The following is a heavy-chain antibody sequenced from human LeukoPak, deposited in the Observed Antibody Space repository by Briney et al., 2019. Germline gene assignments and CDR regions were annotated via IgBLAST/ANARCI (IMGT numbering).Heavy chain of an antibody. D-gene: IGHD6-19*01. V-gene: IGHV1-2*04. J-gene: IGHJ4*02. CDR1: GYTFTGYY. CDR2: INPNNGGT. CDR3: AREFGSGPWPLGY. Sequence: ASVKVSCKASGYTFTGYYIHWVRQAPGQGLEWMGWINPNNGGTFYAQKFQGWVTMTKDTSISTVHIDLSRLKSDDTAVYYCAREFGSGPWPLGYWGQGTLVTVSS.